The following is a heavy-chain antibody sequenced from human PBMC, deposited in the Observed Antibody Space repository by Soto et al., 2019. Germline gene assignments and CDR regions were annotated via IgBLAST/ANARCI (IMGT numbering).Heavy chain of an antibody. V-gene: IGHV4-4*07. CDR1: GSSISSYF. CDR2: ISTSGTT. D-gene: IGHD6-19*01. CDR3: AREAGPDRWFDP. Sequence: QVQLQESGPGLVESSETLSLSSAVSGSSISSYFCSLSRQPAGEGLDWIGRISTSGTTNYNPSLKSRVTMSVDTSKNHFSLNLSSVTAADTAVYYCAREAGPDRWFDPWGQGTLVTVSS. J-gene: IGHJ5*02.